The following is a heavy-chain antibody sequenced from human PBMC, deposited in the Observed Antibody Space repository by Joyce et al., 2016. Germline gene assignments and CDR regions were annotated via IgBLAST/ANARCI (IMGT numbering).Heavy chain of an antibody. J-gene: IGHJ3*02. CDR1: GYIFTTYG. Sequence: QVQLVQSGSEVKKPGASVEVSCKASGYIFTTYGISWVRQAPGQGFEWMGWISPHHDNTKYAQKFQGRVTMTIDTSTSTAYMELESLRSDDTAVYYCARDIHYYNSSGYYWGAFDIWGQGTMVSVSS. CDR2: ISPHHDNT. CDR3: ARDIHYYNSSGYYWGAFDI. D-gene: IGHD3-22*01. V-gene: IGHV1-18*01.